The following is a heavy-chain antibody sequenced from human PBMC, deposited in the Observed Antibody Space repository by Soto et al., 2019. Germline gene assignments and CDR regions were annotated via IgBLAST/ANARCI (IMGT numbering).Heavy chain of an antibody. CDR3: ARDGITMVRGVLQYYYYYYMDD. CDR1: GYTFTSYD. J-gene: IGHJ6*03. V-gene: IGHV1-8*01. CDR2: MNPNSGNT. Sequence: QVQLVQSGAEVKKPGASVKVSCKASGYTFTSYDINWVRQATGQGLEWMGWMNPNSGNTGYAQKFQGRVTMTRNTSISTAYMELSSLSSEDTAVYYCARDGITMVRGVLQYYYYYYMDDWGKGTTVTVSS. D-gene: IGHD3-10*01.